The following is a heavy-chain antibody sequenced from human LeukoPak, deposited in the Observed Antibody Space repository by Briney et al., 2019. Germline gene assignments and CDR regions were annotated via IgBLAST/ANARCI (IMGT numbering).Heavy chain of an antibody. CDR1: GGTFSSYT. J-gene: IGHJ6*03. CDR2: IIPILGIA. Sequence: SVKVSCKASGGTFSSYTISWVRQAPGQGLEWMGRIIPILGIANYAQKFQGRVTITADKSTSTAYMELSSLRSEDTAVYYCARTIPYYYCYMDVWGKGTTVTVSS. CDR3: ARTIPYYYCYMDV. D-gene: IGHD3-3*01. V-gene: IGHV1-69*02.